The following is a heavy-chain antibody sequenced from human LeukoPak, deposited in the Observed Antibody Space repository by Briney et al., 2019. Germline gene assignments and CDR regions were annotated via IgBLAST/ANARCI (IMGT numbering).Heavy chain of an antibody. Sequence: PSETLSLTCTVSGGSISGQYWSLIRQPPGKGLEWIGYIYYTGITKYNPSLKSRVTISVDTSKNQFSLRLTSVTAADTAVYYCARGIMTTVPRFDYWSQGTLVTVSS. CDR3: ARGIMTTVPRFDY. V-gene: IGHV4-59*11. CDR1: GGSISGQY. J-gene: IGHJ4*02. D-gene: IGHD4-17*01. CDR2: IYYTGIT.